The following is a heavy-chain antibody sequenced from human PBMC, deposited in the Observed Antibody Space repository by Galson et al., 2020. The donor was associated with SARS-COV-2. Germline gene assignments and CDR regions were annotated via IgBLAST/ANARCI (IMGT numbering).Heavy chain of an antibody. J-gene: IGHJ4*02. CDR1: GFTFKDFW. Sequence: GGSLRLSCAVSGFTFKDFWMSWFRQAPGKGLEWVANIRGDGSETNYVDSVQGRFFISRDNPIDSLFLQMNNLTADDTAVYFCSREGWQGGYWGQGTRVTVSS. D-gene: IGHD6-19*01. V-gene: IGHV3-7*01. CDR3: SREGWQGGY. CDR2: IRGDGSET.